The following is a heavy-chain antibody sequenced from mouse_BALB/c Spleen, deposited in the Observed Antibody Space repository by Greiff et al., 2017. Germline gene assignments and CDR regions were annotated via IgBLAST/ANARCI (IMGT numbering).Heavy chain of an antibody. CDR3: ARHRDYYRYDGGYDMDY. Sequence: EVQGVESGGGLVKPGGSLKLSCAASGFAFSSYDMSWVRQTPEKRLEWVAYISSGGGSTYYPDTVKGRFTISRDNAKNTLYLQMSSLKSEDTAMYYCARHRDYYRYDGGYDMDYWGQGTSVTVSS. D-gene: IGHD2-14*01. V-gene: IGHV5-12-1*01. J-gene: IGHJ4*01. CDR1: GFAFSSYD. CDR2: ISSGGGST.